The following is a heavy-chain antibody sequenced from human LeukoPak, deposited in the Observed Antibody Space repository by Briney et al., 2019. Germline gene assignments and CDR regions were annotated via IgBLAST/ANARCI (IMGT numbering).Heavy chain of an antibody. Sequence: ASVKVSCKASGGTFSSYAISWVRQAPGQGLEWMGRIIPILGIANYAQKFQGRVTITADKSTSTAYMELSSLRSEDTAVYYCARIRYFDWLLQGQYGMDVWGQGTMVTVSS. J-gene: IGHJ6*02. CDR2: IIPILGIA. V-gene: IGHV1-69*04. CDR1: GGTFSSYA. CDR3: ARIRYFDWLLQGQYGMDV. D-gene: IGHD3-9*01.